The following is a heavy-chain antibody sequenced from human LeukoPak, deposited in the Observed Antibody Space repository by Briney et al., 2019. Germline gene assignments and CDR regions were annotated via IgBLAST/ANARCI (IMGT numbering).Heavy chain of an antibody. J-gene: IGHJ4*02. V-gene: IGHV3-48*03. D-gene: IGHD6-19*01. CDR3: ARDSSGWYYFDY. CDR2: ISRSSGSSI. CDR1: GFTFSNYE. Sequence: GGYLRLSCAASGFTFSNYEMNWVRQAQGNGLEWVSNISRSSGSSIYYADSVKGRFTISRDNAKNSLYLQMNSLRAEDTAVYYCARDSSGWYYFDYWGQGILVTVSS.